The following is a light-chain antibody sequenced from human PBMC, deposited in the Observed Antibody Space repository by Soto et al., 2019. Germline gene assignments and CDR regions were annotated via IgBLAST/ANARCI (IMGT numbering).Light chain of an antibody. CDR2: DAS. J-gene: IGKJ2*01. CDR3: QQRSNSYT. V-gene: IGKV3-11*01. CDR1: QSVSSY. Sequence: EIVLIQSPATLSLSPGERATLSCRASQSVSSYLAWYQQKPGQAPRLLIYDASNRATGIPARFSGSGSGTDFTLTISSLEPEDFAVYYCQQRSNSYTFGQGTKLEIK.